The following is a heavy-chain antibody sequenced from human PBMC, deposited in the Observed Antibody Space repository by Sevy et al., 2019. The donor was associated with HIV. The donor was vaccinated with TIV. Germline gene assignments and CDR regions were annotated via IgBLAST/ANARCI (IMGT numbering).Heavy chain of an antibody. Sequence: SETLSLTCTVSGGSISSYYWSWIRQSPGKGLEWIGYIYYSGSTNYNPSLKSRVTISVDTSKNQFSLKLSSVTAADTAVYYCARSQVIFGVVPDYWGQGTLVTVSS. CDR1: GGSISSYY. D-gene: IGHD3-3*01. V-gene: IGHV4-59*01. J-gene: IGHJ4*02. CDR2: IYYSGST. CDR3: ARSQVIFGVVPDY.